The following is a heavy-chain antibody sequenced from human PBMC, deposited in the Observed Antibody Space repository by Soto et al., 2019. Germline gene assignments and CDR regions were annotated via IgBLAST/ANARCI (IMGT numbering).Heavy chain of an antibody. D-gene: IGHD4-17*01. V-gene: IGHV4-31*03. CDR1: GGPISSGGYY. Sequence: QVQLQESGPGLVKPSQTLSLTCTVSGGPISSGGYYWSWIRQHPGKGLEWIGYIYYSGSTYYNPSLKSRVTISVDTSKNQFSLKLSSVTAADTAVYYCARDNYGDRWYFDLWGRGTLVTVSS. CDR2: IYYSGST. J-gene: IGHJ2*01. CDR3: ARDNYGDRWYFDL.